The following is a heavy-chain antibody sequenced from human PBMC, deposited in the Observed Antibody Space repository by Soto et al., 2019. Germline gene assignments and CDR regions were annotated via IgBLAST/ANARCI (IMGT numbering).Heavy chain of an antibody. Sequence: QVQLQQWGAGLLKPSETLSLTCAVYGGSFSGYYWSWIRQPPGKGLEWIGEINHSGSTNYNPSLKSRVTMSVDASKNQFSLKLTSVTAADTAVYYCARGNIVIVPAAGYYYFYMDVWGKGTTVTVSS. J-gene: IGHJ6*03. D-gene: IGHD2-2*01. CDR3: ARGNIVIVPAAGYYYFYMDV. V-gene: IGHV4-34*01. CDR2: INHSGST. CDR1: GGSFSGYY.